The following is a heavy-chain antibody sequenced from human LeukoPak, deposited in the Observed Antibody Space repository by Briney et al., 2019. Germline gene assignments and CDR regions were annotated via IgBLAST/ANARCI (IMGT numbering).Heavy chain of an antibody. CDR3: ARGQPVDP. V-gene: IGHV4-59*08. D-gene: IGHD6-13*01. Sequence: SETLSLTCTVSGGSISSYYWSWIRQPPGKGLEWIGYIYYSESTNYNPSLKSRVTISVDTSKNQFSLKLSSVTAADTAVYYCARGQPVDPWGQGTLVTVSS. J-gene: IGHJ5*02. CDR2: IYYSEST. CDR1: GGSISSYY.